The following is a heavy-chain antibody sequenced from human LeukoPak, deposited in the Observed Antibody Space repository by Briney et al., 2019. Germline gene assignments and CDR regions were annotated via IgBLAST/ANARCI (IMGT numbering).Heavy chain of an antibody. J-gene: IGHJ4*02. CDR1: GFTFSSYA. V-gene: IGHV3-23*01. D-gene: IGHD2-15*01. Sequence: GGSLRLSCAASGFTFSSYAMSWVRQAPGKGLEWVSSISGSGGSTYYADSVKGRFTISRDNSKNTLYLQMNSLRAEDTAVYYCAKGDYSGGSCYFDYWGQGTLVTVSS. CDR3: AKGDYSGGSCYFDY. CDR2: ISGSGGST.